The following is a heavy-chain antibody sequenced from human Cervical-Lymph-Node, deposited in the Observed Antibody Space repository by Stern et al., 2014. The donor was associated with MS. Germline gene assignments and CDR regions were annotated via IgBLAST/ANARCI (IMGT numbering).Heavy chain of an antibody. D-gene: IGHD5-18*01. J-gene: IGHJ6*02. CDR1: GYTFTSYY. CDR3: ARGSAVDTAMANYYYYGMDV. V-gene: IGHV1-46*03. CDR2: INPSGGST. Sequence: QVQLVQSGAEVKKPGASVKVSCKASGYTFTSYYMHWVRQAPGQGLEWMGIINPSGGSTSYAQKFQGRVTMTRDTSTSTVYMELSSLRSEDTAVYYCARGSAVDTAMANYYYYGMDVWGQGTTVTVSS.